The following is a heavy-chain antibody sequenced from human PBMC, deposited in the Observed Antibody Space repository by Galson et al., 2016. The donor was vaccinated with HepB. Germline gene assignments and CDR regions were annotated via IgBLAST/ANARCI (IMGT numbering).Heavy chain of an antibody. J-gene: IGHJ4*02. Sequence: SETLSLTCTVSGGSISSSDYFWGWIRQSPGKGLEWIGSVYYSGSTYYNPSLKSRVTISVDTSKNQISLRLTSVTAADTAVYFCARHPYFDSSGYYFLGVAYVDYWGQGTLVTVSS. CDR2: VYYSGST. D-gene: IGHD3-22*01. V-gene: IGHV4-39*01. CDR1: GGSISSSDYF. CDR3: ARHPYFDSSGYYFLGVAYVDY.